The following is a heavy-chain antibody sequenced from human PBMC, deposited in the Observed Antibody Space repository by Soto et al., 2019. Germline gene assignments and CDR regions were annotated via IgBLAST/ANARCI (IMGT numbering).Heavy chain of an antibody. D-gene: IGHD3-10*01. CDR3: ARVGSLVEYYYGMDV. CDR2: IIPIVGTA. Sequence: QVQLVQSGAEVKKPGSSVKVSCKASGGTFSSYATSWVRQAPGQGLEWMGGIIPIVGTANYAQKFQGRVTITADKSTSTAYMELSSLRSEDTAVYYCARVGSLVEYYYGMDVWGQGTTVTVSS. J-gene: IGHJ6*02. CDR1: GGTFSSYA. V-gene: IGHV1-69*06.